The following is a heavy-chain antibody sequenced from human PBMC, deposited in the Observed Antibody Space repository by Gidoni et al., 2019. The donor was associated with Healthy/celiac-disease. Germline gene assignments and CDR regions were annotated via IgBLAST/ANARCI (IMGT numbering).Heavy chain of an antibody. V-gene: IGHV4-61*02. CDR3: ARDLPGMDV. Sequence: QVQLQESGPGLVKPSQTLSLTCTVSGGSISSGSNFWSWIRQPAGKGLEWIGRIYTSGSTNYNPSLKSRLTISVDTSKNQFFLNLTSVTAADTAVYYCARDLPGMDVWGQGTTVTVSS. CDR1: GGSISSGSNF. J-gene: IGHJ6*02. CDR2: IYTSGST.